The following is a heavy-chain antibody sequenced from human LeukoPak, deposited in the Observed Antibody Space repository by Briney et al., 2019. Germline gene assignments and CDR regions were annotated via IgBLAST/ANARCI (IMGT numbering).Heavy chain of an antibody. CDR3: AKSGQAYHLNQLDY. J-gene: IGHJ4*02. V-gene: IGHV3-23*01. D-gene: IGHD3-16*01. CDR2: INDGGST. Sequence: HPGGTLRLSCAASGFTFRFYGMSWVRQAPGMGLKWVSSINDGGSTYYADSVKGRFTISRDNSKNTLYLQMNSLRVEDTAVYYCAKSGQAYHLNQLDYWGQGTLVTVSS. CDR1: GFTFRFYG.